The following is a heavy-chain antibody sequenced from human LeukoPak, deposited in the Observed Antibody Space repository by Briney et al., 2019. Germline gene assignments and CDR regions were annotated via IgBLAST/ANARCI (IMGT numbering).Heavy chain of an antibody. CDR2: IWYDGSNK. V-gene: IGHV3-33*08. CDR3: ARDPTGGYDGIDFDY. CDR1: GFTVSSNY. D-gene: IGHD5-12*01. J-gene: IGHJ4*02. Sequence: GGSLRLSCAASGFTVSSNYMSWVRQAPGKGLEWVAVIWYDGSNKYYADSVKGRFTISRDNPKNTLYLQMNSLRAEDTAVYYCARDPTGGYDGIDFDYWGQGTLVTVSS.